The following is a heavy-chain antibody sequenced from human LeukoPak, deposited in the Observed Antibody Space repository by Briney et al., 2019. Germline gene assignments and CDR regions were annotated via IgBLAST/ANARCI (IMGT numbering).Heavy chain of an antibody. CDR2: ISSSSSYI. D-gene: IGHD3-10*01. Sequence: GGSLRLSCAASGFTFSDYYMNWVRQAPGKGLEWVSSISSSSSYIYYADSVKGRFTISRDNAKNSLYLQMNSLRAEDTAVYYCARDSMAKTYGSGRSPTPDAFDIWGQGTMVTVSS. CDR3: ARDSMAKTYGSGRSPTPDAFDI. J-gene: IGHJ3*02. CDR1: GFTFSDYY. V-gene: IGHV3-21*01.